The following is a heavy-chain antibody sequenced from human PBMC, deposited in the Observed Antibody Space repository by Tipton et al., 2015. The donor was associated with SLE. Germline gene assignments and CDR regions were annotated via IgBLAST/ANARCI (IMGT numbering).Heavy chain of an antibody. CDR3: ARGAARRRYFDY. J-gene: IGHJ4*02. D-gene: IGHD6-6*01. Sequence: TCYNPSLKSRVIISLDTSRNHFSLKLTSVTAADTTVYYCARGAARRRYFDYWGQGTLVTVSS. CDR2: T. V-gene: IGHV4-39*07.